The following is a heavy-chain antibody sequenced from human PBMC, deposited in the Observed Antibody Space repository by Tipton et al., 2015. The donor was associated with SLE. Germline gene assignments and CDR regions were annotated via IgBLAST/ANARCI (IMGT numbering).Heavy chain of an antibody. D-gene: IGHD6-13*01. Sequence: LSLTCAVYGGSFSGYYWSWIRQPPGKGLEWIGEINHSGSTNYNPSLKSRVTISVDTSKNQFSLKLSSVTAADTAVYYCARGARAYSSSWFGLDCWGHGTLATVSS. CDR2: INHSGST. CDR1: GGSFSGYY. CDR3: ARGARAYSSSWFGLDC. J-gene: IGHJ4*01. V-gene: IGHV4-34*01.